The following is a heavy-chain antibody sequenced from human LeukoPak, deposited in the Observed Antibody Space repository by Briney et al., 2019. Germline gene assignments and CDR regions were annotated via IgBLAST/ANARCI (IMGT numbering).Heavy chain of an antibody. CDR2: VHLDGRT. D-gene: IGHD6-25*01. J-gene: IGHJ4*02. CDR3: AREGGFYRPLDY. Sequence: PSETLSLTCGVSGGSVSSTNWWPWIRQPPGKGLGWIGEVHLDGRTNFNPSLKSRLTMSVDLSENHVSLKLTSVTAADTAVYYCAREGGFYRPLDYSGQGTLVTVSS. V-gene: IGHV4-4*02. CDR1: GGSVSSTNW.